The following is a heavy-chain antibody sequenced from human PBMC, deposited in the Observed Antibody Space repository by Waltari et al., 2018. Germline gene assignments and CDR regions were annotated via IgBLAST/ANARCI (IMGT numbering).Heavy chain of an antibody. V-gene: IGHV4-61*02. Sequence: QIQLQESGPGLVKPSQTLSLTCTVSGGSIRSLTHYWTWIRQPAGRGLEWIGHIYTSGNTNYNPSLKSRVTISIDTSKNHFSLELNSVTAADTAVYYCAARSHRSRNWFDPWGQGTLVTVSS. CDR3: AARSHRSRNWFDP. CDR1: GGSIRSLTHY. J-gene: IGHJ5*02. CDR2: IYTSGNT. D-gene: IGHD2-15*01.